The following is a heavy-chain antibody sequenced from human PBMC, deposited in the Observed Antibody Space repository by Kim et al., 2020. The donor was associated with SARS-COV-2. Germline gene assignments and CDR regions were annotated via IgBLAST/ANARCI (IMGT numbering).Heavy chain of an antibody. CDR1: GFTFSSYA. CDR2: ISGSGGST. CDR3: ATPVYSSGWYGFDY. J-gene: IGHJ4*02. D-gene: IGHD6-19*01. Sequence: GGSLRLSCAASGFTFSSYAMSWVRQAPGKGLEWVSAISGSGGSTYYADSVKGRFTISRDNSKNTPYLQMNSLRAEDTAVYYCATPVYSSGWYGFDYWGQGTLVTVSS. V-gene: IGHV3-23*01.